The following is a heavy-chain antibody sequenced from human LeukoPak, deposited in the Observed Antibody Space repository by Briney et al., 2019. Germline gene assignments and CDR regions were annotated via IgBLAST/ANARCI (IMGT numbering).Heavy chain of an antibody. CDR3: ARGGLSSSGCDY. CDR2: ISAYNGVT. Sequence: ASVKVSCKTSGHTFTSYGFTWERQAPGQGAEWMGWISAYNGVTNYAQRFRGRLTMSTDTSTSTVYMELRSLRSDDTAVYYCARGGLSSSGCDYWGQGTLVTVSS. D-gene: IGHD6-19*01. V-gene: IGHV1-18*01. CDR1: GHTFTSYG. J-gene: IGHJ4*02.